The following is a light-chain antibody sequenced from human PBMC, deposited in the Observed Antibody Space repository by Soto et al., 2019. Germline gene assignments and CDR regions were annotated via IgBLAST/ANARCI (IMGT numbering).Light chain of an antibody. CDR1: QSLLHSNGYNY. CDR3: MQPLQTPT. CDR2: LGS. V-gene: IGKV2-28*01. Sequence: EMEMTQSPVSLPVTPGEPASISYRSSQSLLHSNGYNYLDGDLQKPGQSPQLLIYLGSNRASGVPDRFSGSGSGTDFTLKISRVEAEDLRVYYCMQPLQTPTLGPGTKVDSK. J-gene: IGKJ3*01.